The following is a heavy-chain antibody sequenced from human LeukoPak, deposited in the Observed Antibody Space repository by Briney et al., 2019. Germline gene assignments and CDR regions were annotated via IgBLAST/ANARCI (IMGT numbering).Heavy chain of an antibody. CDR3: VKDRRPDGLYNFDY. CDR1: GFTFSTYA. J-gene: IGHJ4*02. D-gene: IGHD5-24*01. CDR2: IVGNGGGI. Sequence: PGGSLRLSCVASGFTFSTYAMNRVRQAPGQGLEWVSVIVGNGGGIEYAGSVKGRFTISRDNSKNTVYLQMNSLRAEDTAVYYCVKDRRPDGLYNFDYWGQGTLVTVSS. V-gene: IGHV3-23*01.